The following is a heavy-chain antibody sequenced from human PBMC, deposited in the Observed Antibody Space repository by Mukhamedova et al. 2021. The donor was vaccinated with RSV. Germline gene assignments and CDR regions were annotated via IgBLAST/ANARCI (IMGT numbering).Heavy chain of an antibody. Sequence: QSTWGGLEWVSVIYSGGSTYYADSVKGRFTISRDNSKNTLYLQMNSLRAEDTAVYYCARVEVVAGNWEFDYWGQGTLVTVSS. CDR2: IYSGGST. V-gene: IGHV3-66*02. J-gene: IGHJ4*02. CDR3: ARVEVVAGNWEFDY. D-gene: IGHD6-19*01.